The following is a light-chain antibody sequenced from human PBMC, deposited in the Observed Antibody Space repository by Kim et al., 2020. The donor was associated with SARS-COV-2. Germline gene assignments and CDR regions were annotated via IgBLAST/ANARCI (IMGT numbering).Light chain of an antibody. V-gene: IGKV1-5*01. CDR1: QTISIW. Sequence: DIQMTQSPSTLSAFVGDRVTITCRASQTISIWLAWYQQKPGKAPRLLIYDASILESGVPSRFSGSGSGTEFSLTINSLQPDDYGTYYCQHYNDGSPTYSFGQGTKLEF. J-gene: IGKJ2*01. CDR3: QHYNDGSPTYS. CDR2: DAS.